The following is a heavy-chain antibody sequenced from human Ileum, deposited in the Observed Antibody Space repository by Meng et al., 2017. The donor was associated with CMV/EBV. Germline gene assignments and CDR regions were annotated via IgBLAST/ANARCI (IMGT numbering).Heavy chain of an antibody. Sequence: SVKVSCKASGDTLRTYAISWVRQAPGQGLEWMGGTTPISGTANYAQRFHDRLTITTDEATNTDYMELRNLKSEDTAVYYCARVVDTVPKTWWLDTWGQGTPVTVSS. V-gene: IGHV1-69*05. CDR2: TTPISGTA. CDR1: GDTLRTYA. J-gene: IGHJ5*02. CDR3: ARVVDTVPKTWWLDT. D-gene: IGHD5-18*01.